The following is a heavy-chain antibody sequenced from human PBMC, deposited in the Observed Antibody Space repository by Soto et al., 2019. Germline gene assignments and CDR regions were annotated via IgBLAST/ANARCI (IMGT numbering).Heavy chain of an antibody. Sequence: QVQLVQSGAEVKKPGSSVKVSCKASGVTFSSSAISWVRQAPGQGLEWMGGIIPIFGTAEYAQKFQGRVTITADKYTSTDFMEVSSLRSADPAVYYCASNGESYYYYGMDVWGQGTTVTVSS. D-gene: IGHD2-8*01. CDR1: GVTFSSSA. V-gene: IGHV1-69*14. CDR2: IIPIFGTA. J-gene: IGHJ6*02. CDR3: ASNGESYYYYGMDV.